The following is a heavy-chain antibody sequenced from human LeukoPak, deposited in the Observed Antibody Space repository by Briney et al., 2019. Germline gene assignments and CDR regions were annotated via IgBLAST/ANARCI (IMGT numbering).Heavy chain of an antibody. V-gene: IGHV3-72*01. D-gene: IGHD3-10*01. CDR3: ARWRPGDDAFDI. CDR1: GFTFSDLY. CDR2: TRNKAKSYST. Sequence: GGSLRLSCVASGFTFSDLYMDWVRQAPGKGLEWVGRTRNKAKSYSTEYAASVKGRFIMSRDDSKNSLFLQMNSLKSEDTAVYYCARWRPGDDAFDIWGQGILVTVSS. J-gene: IGHJ3*02.